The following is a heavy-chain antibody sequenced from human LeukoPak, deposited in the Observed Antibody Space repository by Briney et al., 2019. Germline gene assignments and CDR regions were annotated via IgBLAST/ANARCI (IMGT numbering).Heavy chain of an antibody. J-gene: IGHJ4*02. CDR1: GYTFTYYG. V-gene: IGHV1-18*01. CDR3: ARAFDYGGNPPDY. D-gene: IGHD4-23*01. CDR2: INTDTAIT. Sequence: GASVKVSCKASGYTFTYYGISWVRQAPGQGLEWMGWINTDTAITNYAQKFQDRVTMTKDTSTSTAYMELSSLRSEDTAVYYCARAFDYGGNPPDYWGQGTLVTVSS.